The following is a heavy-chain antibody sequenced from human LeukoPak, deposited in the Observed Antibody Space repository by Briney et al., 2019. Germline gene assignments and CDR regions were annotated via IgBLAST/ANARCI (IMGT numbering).Heavy chain of an antibody. V-gene: IGHV1-69*01. CDR2: IIPIFGTA. Sequence: EASVKVSCKASGGTFSSYAISWVRQAPGQGLEWMGGIIPIFGTANYAQKFQGRVTITAAESTSTAYMELSSLRSEDTAVYYCARDAGRGVSYNYWGQGTLVTVSS. CDR1: GGTFSSYA. CDR3: ARDAGRGVSYNY. D-gene: IGHD3-10*01. J-gene: IGHJ4*02.